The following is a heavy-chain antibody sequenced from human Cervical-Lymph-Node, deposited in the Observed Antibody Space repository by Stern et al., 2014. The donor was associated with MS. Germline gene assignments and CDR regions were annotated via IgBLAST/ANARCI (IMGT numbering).Heavy chain of an antibody. CDR2: IIPTFDTP. V-gene: IGHV1-69*01. Sequence: QVQLMQSGAEVKKPGSSVKVSCKASGGTFSSYEISWVRQAPGQGLAWMGGIIPTFDTPTYAQKFQDRVTISADESTSTAYMELSTLKSEDTAIYFCARAYTYYSHSAAYWGQGTLVTVSS. CDR1: GGTFSSYE. J-gene: IGHJ4*02. D-gene: IGHD3-22*01. CDR3: ARAYTYYSHSAAY.